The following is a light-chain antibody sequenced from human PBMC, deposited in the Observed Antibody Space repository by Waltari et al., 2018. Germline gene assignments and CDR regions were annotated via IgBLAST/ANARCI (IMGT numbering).Light chain of an antibody. CDR3: QQYYSYPRT. J-gene: IGKJ1*01. CDR1: QGISSY. V-gene: IGKV1-8*01. CDR2: AAS. Sequence: AIRITQSPSSLSASTGDRVTITCRASQGISSYLAWYQQKPGKAPKLLIYAASTLQSGVPSMFSGIGSATDFTLTISCLQSEDFATYYCQQYYSYPRTFGQGTKVEIK.